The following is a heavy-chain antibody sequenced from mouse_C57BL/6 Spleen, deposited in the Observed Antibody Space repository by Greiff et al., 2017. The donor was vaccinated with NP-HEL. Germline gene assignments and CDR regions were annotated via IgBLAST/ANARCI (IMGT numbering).Heavy chain of an antibody. J-gene: IGHJ3*01. CDR1: GFTFSSYT. CDR3: ARRGDGGFAY. V-gene: IGHV5-9*01. CDR2: ISGGGGNT. Sequence: EVKVEESGGGLVKPGGSLKLSCAASGFTFSSYTMSWVRQTPEKRLEWVATISGGGGNTYYPDSVKGRFTISRDNAKNTLYLQMSSLRAEDTALYYCARRGDGGFAYWGQGTLVTVSA.